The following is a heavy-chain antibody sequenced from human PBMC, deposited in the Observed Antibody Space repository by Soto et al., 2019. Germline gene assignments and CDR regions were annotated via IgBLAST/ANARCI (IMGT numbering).Heavy chain of an antibody. CDR2: ISYDGSNK. CDR3: AKRSSATIVDY. CDR1: GFTFSSYG. V-gene: IGHV3-30*18. D-gene: IGHD6-25*01. J-gene: IGHJ4*02. Sequence: GGSLRLSCAASGFTFSSYGMHWVRQAPGKGLEWVAVISYDGSNKYYADSVKGRFTISRDNSKNTLYLQMNSLRAEDTAVYYCAKRSSATIVDYWGQGTLVTVSS.